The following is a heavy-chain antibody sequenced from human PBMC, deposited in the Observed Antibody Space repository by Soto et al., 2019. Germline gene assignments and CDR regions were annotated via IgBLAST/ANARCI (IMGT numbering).Heavy chain of an antibody. V-gene: IGHV4-4*02. Sequence: SETLSLTCVVSGGSISRSNWWSWVRQPPGKGLEWIGEIYHSGSTNSNPSLKSRVTMSVDKSKNQFSLILNSVTAADTAVYYCARGQWLAFDYWGQGTLVTVSS. CDR1: GGSISRSNW. J-gene: IGHJ4*02. CDR3: ARGQWLAFDY. D-gene: IGHD6-19*01. CDR2: IYHSGST.